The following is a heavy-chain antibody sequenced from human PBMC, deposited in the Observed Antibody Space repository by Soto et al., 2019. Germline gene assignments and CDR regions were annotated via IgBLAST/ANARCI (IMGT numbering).Heavy chain of an antibody. V-gene: IGHV4-31*03. Sequence: SETLSLTCTVSGGSISSGGYYWSWIRQHPGKGLEWIGYIYYSGSTYYNPSLKSRVTISVDTSKNQFSLKLSSVTAADTAVYYCARGMGYCSGGSCSHRKPMDVWGKGTTVTVSS. D-gene: IGHD2-15*01. CDR1: GGSISSGGYY. CDR3: ARGMGYCSGGSCSHRKPMDV. J-gene: IGHJ6*04. CDR2: IYYSGST.